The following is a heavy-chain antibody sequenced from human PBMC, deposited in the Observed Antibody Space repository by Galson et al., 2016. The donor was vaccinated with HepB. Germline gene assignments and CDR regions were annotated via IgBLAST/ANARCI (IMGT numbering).Heavy chain of an antibody. CDR1: GFTFSNYG. Sequence: SLRLSCAASGFTFSNYGMHWVRQAPGKGLDWVAVISYDGSNKFYADSVKGRFTISRDNSKNTLYMEMNSLRPEDMAVYYCAKAGRYRGSGDGMDVWGQGTTVTVSS. V-gene: IGHV3-30*18. J-gene: IGHJ6*02. CDR2: ISYDGSNK. D-gene: IGHD6-25*01. CDR3: AKAGRYRGSGDGMDV.